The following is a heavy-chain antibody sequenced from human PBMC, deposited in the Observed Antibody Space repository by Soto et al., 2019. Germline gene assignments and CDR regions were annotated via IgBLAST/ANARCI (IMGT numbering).Heavy chain of an antibody. V-gene: IGHV4-59*08. Sequence: PSETLSLTCTVSGGSISSYYWSWIRQPPGKGLEWIGDIYYSGSTNYNPSLKSRVTISVDTSKNQFSLKLSSVTAADTAVYYCARRRYSSGWQTSGIDYWGQGTLVTVSS. CDR3: ARRRYSSGWQTSGIDY. CDR2: IYYSGST. D-gene: IGHD6-19*01. CDR1: GGSISSYY. J-gene: IGHJ4*02.